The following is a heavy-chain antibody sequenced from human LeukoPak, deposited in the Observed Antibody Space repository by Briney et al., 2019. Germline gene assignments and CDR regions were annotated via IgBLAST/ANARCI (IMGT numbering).Heavy chain of an antibody. J-gene: IGHJ4*02. CDR2: INPNSGGT. D-gene: IGHD5-12*01. Sequence: ASVKVSCKASGYTFTSYYLHWVRQAPGQGLEWMGWINPNSGGTNYAQKFQGRVTMTRDTSISTAYMELSRLRSDDTAVYYCARDPTYSGLYYFDYWGQGTLVTVSS. V-gene: IGHV1-2*02. CDR3: ARDPTYSGLYYFDY. CDR1: GYTFTSYY.